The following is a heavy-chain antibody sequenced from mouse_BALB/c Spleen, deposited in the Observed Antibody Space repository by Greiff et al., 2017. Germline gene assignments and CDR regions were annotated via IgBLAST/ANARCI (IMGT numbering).Heavy chain of an antibody. CDR2: ISYSGST. CDR3: AREKYGKRAMDY. Sequence: EVKLQESGPGLVKPSQSLSLTCTVTGYSITSDYAWNWIRQFPGNKLEWMGYISYSGSTSYNPSLKSRISITRDTSKNQFFLQLNSVTTEDTATYYCAREKYGKRAMDYWGQGTSVTVSS. J-gene: IGHJ4*01. CDR1: GYSITSDYA. D-gene: IGHD2-10*02. V-gene: IGHV3-2*02.